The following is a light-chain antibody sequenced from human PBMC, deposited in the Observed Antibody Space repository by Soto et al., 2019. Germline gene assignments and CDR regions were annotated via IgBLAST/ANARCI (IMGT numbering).Light chain of an antibody. Sequence: EIVLTQSPGTLSLSPGERATGSCRASQSVTSNYLAWYQQKPGQPPRLLIFGASSRATGIPDKFSGSGSGTDFTLTISRLEPDDFAVYYCQRYGGSSWTRGQET. CDR3: QRYGGSSWT. V-gene: IGKV3-20*01. CDR2: GAS. J-gene: IGKJ1*01. CDR1: QSVTSNY.